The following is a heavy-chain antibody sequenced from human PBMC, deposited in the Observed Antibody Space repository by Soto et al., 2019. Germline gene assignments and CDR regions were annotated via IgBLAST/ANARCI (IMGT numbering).Heavy chain of an antibody. CDR1: GYTFSTYD. Sequence: QVQLEQSGAEVKKPGASVKVSCKASGYTFSTYDINWVRQATGQGLEWMGWMNPNSGNAGYAQKFQGRVAMTRATSTSTACMELSSVTSEDTAVYDCARGWGRWPHEKPGDYWGQGTLVTVSS. CDR2: MNPNSGNA. V-gene: IGHV1-8*01. CDR3: ARGWGRWPHEKPGDY. J-gene: IGHJ4*02. D-gene: IGHD3-16*01.